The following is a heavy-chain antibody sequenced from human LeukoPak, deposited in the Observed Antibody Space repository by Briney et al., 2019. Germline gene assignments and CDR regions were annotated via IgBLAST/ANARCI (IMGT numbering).Heavy chain of an antibody. J-gene: IGHJ4*02. Sequence: ASVKVSCKASGYTFTDYYIHWLRQAPGQGLEWMGWINPNSGGTNYAQKFQGRVTMTRDTSITTAHIELSRLRSDDTAVYYCARDNSSSWYGYWDYWGQGTLVTVSS. CDR2: INPNSGGT. V-gene: IGHV1-2*02. CDR3: ARDNSSSWYGYWDY. CDR1: GYTFTDYY. D-gene: IGHD6-13*01.